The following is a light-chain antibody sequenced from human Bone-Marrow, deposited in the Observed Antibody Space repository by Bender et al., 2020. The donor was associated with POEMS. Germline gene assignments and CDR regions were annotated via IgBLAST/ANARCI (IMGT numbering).Light chain of an antibody. CDR3: CSYTTSSTWV. CDR2: DVT. V-gene: IGLV2-14*03. CDR1: SSDIGVYNF. Sequence: QSALTQPASVSGSPGQSITISCTGSSSDIGVYNFVSWYQHLPGYAPKLLIYDVTHRPSRVSTRFSASKSGNTASLTISGLQAEDEGQYYCCSYTTSSTWVFGGGTKLTIL. J-gene: IGLJ3*02.